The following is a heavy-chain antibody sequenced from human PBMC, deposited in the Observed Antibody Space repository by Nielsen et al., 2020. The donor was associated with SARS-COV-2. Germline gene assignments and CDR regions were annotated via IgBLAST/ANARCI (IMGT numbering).Heavy chain of an antibody. J-gene: IGHJ4*02. CDR1: GFTFADYA. CDR3: AKARGTIFGVVNSFDY. V-gene: IGHV3-9*01. D-gene: IGHD3-3*01. CDR2: ISWNSGSI. Sequence: SLKISCAASGFTFADYAMHWVRQAPGKGLEWVSGISWNSGSIGYADSVKGRFTISRDNAKNSLYLQMNSLRAEDTALYYCAKARGTIFGVVNSFDYWGQGTLVTVSS.